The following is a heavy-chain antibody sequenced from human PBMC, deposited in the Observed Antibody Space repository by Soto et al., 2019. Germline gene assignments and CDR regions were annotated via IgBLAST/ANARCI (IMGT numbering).Heavy chain of an antibody. Sequence: SEPLSLTCTGSGGSISDYYWRWILQPPGTGLEWIGYIYYSGSTNYNPSLKSRVTISVDTSKNQFSLKLSSVTAADTAVYYCARDLGLAGGSYYYYGMDVWGQGTTVTVSS. J-gene: IGHJ6*02. D-gene: IGHD3-16*01. CDR3: ARDLGLAGGSYYYYGMDV. CDR1: GGSISDYY. CDR2: IYYSGST. V-gene: IGHV4-59*01.